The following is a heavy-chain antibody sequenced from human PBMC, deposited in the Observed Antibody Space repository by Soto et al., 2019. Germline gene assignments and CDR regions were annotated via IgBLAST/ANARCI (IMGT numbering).Heavy chain of an antibody. V-gene: IGHV3-23*01. Sequence: EVQLLESGGGLEQPGGSLRLSCAASGFIFSNSAMSWVRQAPGKGLEWVSAVSGAGGSTYYADSVKGRFTISRDNFKNTLYLQMNSLRAEDTAVYYCAKFRDSSSWYEYYFDYWGQGTLVTVSS. CDR3: AKFRDSSSWYEYYFDY. J-gene: IGHJ4*02. CDR2: VSGAGGST. CDR1: GFIFSNSA. D-gene: IGHD6-13*01.